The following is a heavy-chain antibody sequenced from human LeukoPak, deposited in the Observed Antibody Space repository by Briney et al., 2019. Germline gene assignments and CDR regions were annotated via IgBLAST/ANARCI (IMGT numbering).Heavy chain of an antibody. CDR2: IRSKAYGGTT. Sequence: GGSLRLSCTTSGFTFGDYAMSWVRQAPGKGLEWVGFIRSKAYGGTTEYAASVKGRFTISRDDSKSIAYLQMNSLKTEDTAVYYCTRVAGVVILRFDYWGQGTLVTVSS. CDR3: TRVAGVVILRFDY. J-gene: IGHJ4*02. V-gene: IGHV3-49*04. D-gene: IGHD3-3*01. CDR1: GFTFGDYA.